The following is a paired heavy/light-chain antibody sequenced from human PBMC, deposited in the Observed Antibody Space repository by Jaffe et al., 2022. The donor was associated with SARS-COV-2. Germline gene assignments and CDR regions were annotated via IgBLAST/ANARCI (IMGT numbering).Light chain of an antibody. CDR1: ALPKQY. J-gene: IGLJ3*02. V-gene: IGLV3-25*03. CDR3: QSADSSGTYEV. Sequence: SYELTQPPSVSVSPGQTARITCSGDALPKQYAYWYQQKPGQAPVLVIYKDSERPSGIPERFSGSSSGTTVTLTISGVQAEDEADYYCQSADSSGTYEVFGGGTKLTVL. CDR2: KDS.
Heavy chain of an antibody. D-gene: IGHD6-19*01. CDR2: ISSSGSTI. CDR3: ARSRVPRVAGTSYMYHYFDY. V-gene: IGHV3-11*01. CDR1: GFTFSDYY. Sequence: QVQLVESGGGLVKPGGSLRLSCAASGFTFSDYYMSWIRQAPGKGLEWVSYISSSGSTIYYADSVKGRFTISRDNAKNSLYLQMNSLRAEDTAVYYCARSRVPRVAGTSYMYHYFDYWGQGTLVTVSS. J-gene: IGHJ4*02.